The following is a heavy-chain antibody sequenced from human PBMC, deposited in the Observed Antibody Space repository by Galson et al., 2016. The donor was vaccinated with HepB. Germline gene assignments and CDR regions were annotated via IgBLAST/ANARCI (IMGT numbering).Heavy chain of an antibody. D-gene: IGHD3-3*02. V-gene: IGHV3-33*01. J-gene: IGHJ4*02. CDR2: IWYDGSNK. CDR1: GFTFSNYG. CDR3: ARAGRGNTFNLSGY. Sequence: SLRLSCAASGFTFSNYGMHWVRRAPGKGLEWVAVIWYDGSNKYYADSVKGRFTISRDNFKNTLFLQMNSLRAEDTAVYYCARAGRGNTFNLSGYWGQGSLVTVSS.